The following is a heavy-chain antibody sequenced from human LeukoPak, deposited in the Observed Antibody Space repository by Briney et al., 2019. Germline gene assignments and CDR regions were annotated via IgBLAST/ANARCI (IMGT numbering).Heavy chain of an antibody. Sequence: GGSLRLSCAASGFTFSSYAMSWVRQAPGKGLEWVSAISGSGGSTYYADSVKGRFTISRDNSKNTLYLQMNSLRAEDTAVYYCAIEVWFGELYGMDVWGQGTTVTVSS. J-gene: IGHJ6*02. D-gene: IGHD3-10*01. CDR1: GFTFSSYA. CDR2: ISGSGGST. V-gene: IGHV3-23*01. CDR3: AIEVWFGELYGMDV.